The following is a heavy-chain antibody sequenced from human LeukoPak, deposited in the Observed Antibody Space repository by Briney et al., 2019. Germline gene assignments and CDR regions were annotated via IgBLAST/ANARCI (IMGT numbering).Heavy chain of an antibody. V-gene: IGHV3-21*01. CDR3: AEHSSGWLDPFDY. CDR1: GFNFRAYW. J-gene: IGHJ4*02. CDR2: ISSSSNYI. D-gene: IGHD6-13*01. Sequence: GGSLRLSCTTSGFNFRAYWMAWVRQAPGKGLEWVSSISSSSNYIYYADSVRGRFTISRDDAKNSLYLQMNSLRAEDTAVYYCAEHSSGWLDPFDYWGQGTLVTVSS.